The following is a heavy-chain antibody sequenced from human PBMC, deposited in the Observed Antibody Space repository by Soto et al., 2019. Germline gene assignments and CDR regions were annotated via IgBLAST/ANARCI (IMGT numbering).Heavy chain of an antibody. Sequence: SETLSLTCAVYGGSFSGYYWSWLRQPPGKGMAWIGEIKHSGSTNYNPSLKSRVTISVDTPKNQFSLTLSSVTAADTAVYYCARGSVSGYYHDAFDIWGQGTMVTVSS. D-gene: IGHD3-22*01. CDR3: ARGSVSGYYHDAFDI. CDR2: IKHSGST. J-gene: IGHJ3*02. V-gene: IGHV4-34*01. CDR1: GGSFSGYY.